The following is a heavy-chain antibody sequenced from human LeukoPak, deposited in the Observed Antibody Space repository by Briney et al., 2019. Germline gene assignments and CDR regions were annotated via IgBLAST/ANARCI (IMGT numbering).Heavy chain of an antibody. CDR3: TRDLPVPSLVRGIIIYGLIDY. J-gene: IGHJ4*02. Sequence: GSLRLSCEASGFTFSSISMNWVRQAPGKGLEWVSSISPDGGNTYHADSVKGRFSTSRDNAKSSLYLQMNSLRAEDTAVYYCTRDLPVPSLVRGIIIYGLIDYWGQGTLVTVSS. D-gene: IGHD3-10*01. CDR2: ISPDGGNT. CDR1: GFTFSSIS. V-gene: IGHV3-21*06.